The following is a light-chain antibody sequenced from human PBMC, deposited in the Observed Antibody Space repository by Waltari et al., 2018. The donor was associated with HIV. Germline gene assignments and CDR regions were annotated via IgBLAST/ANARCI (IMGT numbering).Light chain of an antibody. CDR2: DAF. Sequence: DIQMTQSPSSRSASVGDRVTITCQASQDILNFLNWYQQKPGKAPKLLIYDAFHLEPGVPSRFSGSGAATHFALTISSLQPEDVATYYCQQYDALPLTFGGGTQV. CDR3: QQYDALPLT. CDR1: QDILNF. V-gene: IGKV1-33*01. J-gene: IGKJ4*01.